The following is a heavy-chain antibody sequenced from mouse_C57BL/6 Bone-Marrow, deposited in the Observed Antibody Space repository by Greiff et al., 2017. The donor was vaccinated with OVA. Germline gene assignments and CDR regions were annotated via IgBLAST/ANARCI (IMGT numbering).Heavy chain of an antibody. J-gene: IGHJ3*01. CDR1: GYAFTNYL. CDR3: AKSRYYYGSSYGFAY. V-gene: IGHV1-54*01. Sequence: QVQLQQSGAELVRPGTSVKVSCKASGYAFTNYLIEWVKQRPGQGLEWIGVINPGSGGTNYNEKFKGKATLTADKSSSTAYMQLSSLTSEDSAVYFCAKSRYYYGSSYGFAYWGQGTLVTVSA. CDR2: INPGSGGT. D-gene: IGHD1-1*01.